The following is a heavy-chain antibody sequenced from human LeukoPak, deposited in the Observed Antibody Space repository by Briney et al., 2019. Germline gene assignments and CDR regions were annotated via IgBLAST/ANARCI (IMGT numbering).Heavy chain of an antibody. D-gene: IGHD6-19*01. CDR1: GFTFSSYA. CDR2: LSYDGSNK. Sequence: GGSLRLSCAASGFTFSSYAMPWVRQAPAKGLGGVPVLSYDGSNKYYADSVKGRFTISRDNSKNTLYLQMNSLRAEDTAVYYCARGQWLDVHYYYGMDVWGQGTTVTVSS. CDR3: ARGQWLDVHYYYGMDV. V-gene: IGHV3-30-3*01. J-gene: IGHJ6*02.